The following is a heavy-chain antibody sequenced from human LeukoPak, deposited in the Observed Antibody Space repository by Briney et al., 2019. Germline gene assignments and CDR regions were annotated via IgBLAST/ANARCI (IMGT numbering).Heavy chain of an antibody. CDR1: GFTFSSYW. CDR2: VDVHGQGT. V-gene: IGHV3-74*01. CDR3: ARSNYNSTTFYYHLDL. D-gene: IGHD2/OR15-2a*01. J-gene: IGHJ5*02. Sequence: GGSLRLSCAASGFTFSSYWMHWVRQAPGKGPVWVSRVDVHGQGTAYADSVKGRFTISRDNAKNTLSLQMNSLSAEDTAVYYCARSNYNSTTFYYHLDLWGQGTLVTVSS.